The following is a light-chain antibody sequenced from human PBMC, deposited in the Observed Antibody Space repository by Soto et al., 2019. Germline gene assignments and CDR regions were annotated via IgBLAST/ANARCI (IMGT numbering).Light chain of an antibody. CDR1: QSVRSER. CDR3: QEYDGAPPVT. Sequence: EIVLTQSPDTLSLSPGERATLSCRASQSVRSERLAWYQQKPGQAPRLVIFDASTRATGIPERFSGSGSGTHFTLTITSLEPEDFAVYYYQEYDGAPPVTFGLGTRLEIK. V-gene: IGKV3-20*01. J-gene: IGKJ5*01. CDR2: DAS.